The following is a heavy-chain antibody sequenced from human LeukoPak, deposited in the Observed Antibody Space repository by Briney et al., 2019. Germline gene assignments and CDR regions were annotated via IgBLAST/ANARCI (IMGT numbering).Heavy chain of an antibody. CDR3: ARDSSDILTGYYYF. D-gene: IGHD3-9*01. CDR1: GYSFNDYY. CDR2: INPNSGRT. V-gene: IGHV1-2*02. J-gene: IGHJ4*02. Sequence: GASVKVSCKTSGYSFNDYYLHWVRQAPGQGLAWMGWINPNSGRTHYAPKFQGRVTLTTDTSITTAYMELSSLISGDTALYYCARDSSDILTGYYYFWGQGTLVTVSS.